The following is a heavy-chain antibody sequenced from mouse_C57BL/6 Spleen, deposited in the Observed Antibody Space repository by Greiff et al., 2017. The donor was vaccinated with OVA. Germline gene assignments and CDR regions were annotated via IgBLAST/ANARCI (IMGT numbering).Heavy chain of an antibody. CDR2: IDPSDSYT. V-gene: IGHV1-50*01. CDR1: GYTFTSYW. Sequence: VQLQQSGAELVKPGASVKLSCKASGYTFTSYWMQWVKQRPGQGLEWIGEIDPSDSYTNYNQKFKGKATLTVDTSSSTAYMQLSSLTSEDSAVYYCARSGYYDYDDWFAYWGQGTLVTVSA. J-gene: IGHJ3*01. D-gene: IGHD2-4*01. CDR3: ARSGYYDYDDWFAY.